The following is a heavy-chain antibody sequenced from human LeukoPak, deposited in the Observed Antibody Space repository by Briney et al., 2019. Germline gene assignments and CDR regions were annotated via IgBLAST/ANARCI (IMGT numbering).Heavy chain of an antibody. J-gene: IGHJ4*02. CDR2: ISGSGGST. D-gene: IGHD3-3*01. CDR1: GFTFRSYA. CDR3: AKPYYDFWSGWD. V-gene: IGHV3-23*01. Sequence: GGSLRLSCAASGFTFRSYAMSWVRQAPGKGLEWVSAISGSGGSTYYADSVKGRFTISRDNSKTTLYLQMNSLRAEDTAVYYCAKPYYDFWSGWDWGQGTLVTVSS.